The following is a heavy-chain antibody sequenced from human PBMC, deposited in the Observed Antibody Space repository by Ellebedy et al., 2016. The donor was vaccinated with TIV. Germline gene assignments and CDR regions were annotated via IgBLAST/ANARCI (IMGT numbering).Heavy chain of an antibody. CDR3: ATDGSYGDYLSPTHAFEI. CDR1: GFSFRSYW. CDR2: INQDGSQK. Sequence: GESLKISCAASGFSFRSYWMSWVRQAPGKGLEWVANINQDGSQKYYVDSVKGRFTISRDSAKNSLYLQMNSLRVDEAAMYYFATDGSYGDYLSPTHAFEIWGQGTMLIVSS. V-gene: IGHV3-7*01. J-gene: IGHJ3*02. D-gene: IGHD1-26*01.